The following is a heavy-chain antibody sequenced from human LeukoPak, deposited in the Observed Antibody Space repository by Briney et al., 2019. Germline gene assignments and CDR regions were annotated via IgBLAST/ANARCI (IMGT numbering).Heavy chain of an antibody. CDR1: GFTFSSHG. Sequence: GRSLRLSCAASGFTFSSHGMHWVRQAPGKGLEWVTVIWYDGSNKYYADSVKGRFTISRDNSKNTLYLQMNSLRAEDTAVYYCARDGTGSNSGWYIHWGQGALVTVSS. CDR3: ARDGTGSNSGWYIH. J-gene: IGHJ4*02. V-gene: IGHV3-33*01. D-gene: IGHD6-19*01. CDR2: IWYDGSNK.